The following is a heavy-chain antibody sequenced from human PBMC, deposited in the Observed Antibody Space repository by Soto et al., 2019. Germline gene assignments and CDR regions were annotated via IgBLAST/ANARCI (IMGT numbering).Heavy chain of an antibody. CDR3: ARDADILTGSDAFDI. D-gene: IGHD3-9*01. CDR2: IGSSSSYT. CDR1: GFTFSDYY. V-gene: IGHV3-11*05. J-gene: IGHJ3*02. Sequence: QVQLVESGGGLVKPGGSLRLSCAASGFTFSDYYMSWIRQAPGKGLEWVSYIGSSSSYTNYADSVKGRFTISRDNAKKSLYLPMNSLLGEEPAWSYCARDADILTGSDAFDIWGQGTMVTVSS.